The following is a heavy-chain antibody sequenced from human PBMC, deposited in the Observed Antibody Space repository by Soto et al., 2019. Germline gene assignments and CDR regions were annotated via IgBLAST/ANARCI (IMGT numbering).Heavy chain of an antibody. J-gene: IGHJ5*02. Sequence: ASVKVSCKASGYTFTSYDINWVRQATGQGLEWMGWMNPNSGNTGYAQKFQGRVTMTRNTSISTAYMELSSLRSEDTAVYYCARVPQIHYDFWSGYITAPRWFDPWGQGTLVTVSS. CDR2: MNPNSGNT. CDR3: ARVPQIHYDFWSGYITAPRWFDP. CDR1: GYTFTSYD. D-gene: IGHD3-3*01. V-gene: IGHV1-8*01.